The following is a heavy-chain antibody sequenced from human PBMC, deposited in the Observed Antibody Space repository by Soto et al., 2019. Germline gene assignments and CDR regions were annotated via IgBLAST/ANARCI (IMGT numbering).Heavy chain of an antibody. Sequence: ASVKVSCKASGYTFTSYAMHWVRQAPGQRLERMGWINAGNGNTKYSQKFQGRVTVTRGTSASTAYMELSSLRSEDTAVYYCARSSRFSVHPDGVFKIFGVVLNALYIWCKGTADTVSA. V-gene: IGHV1-3*01. CDR3: ARSSRFSVHPDGVFKIFGVVLNALYI. CDR1: GYTFTSYA. D-gene: IGHD3-3*01. CDR2: INAGNGNT. J-gene: IGHJ6*04.